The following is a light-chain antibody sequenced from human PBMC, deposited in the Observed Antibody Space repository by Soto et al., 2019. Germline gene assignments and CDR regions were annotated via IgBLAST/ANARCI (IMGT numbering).Light chain of an antibody. CDR1: NIGSKS. V-gene: IGLV3-21*04. Sequence: SYELTQPPSVSVAPGKTARITCGGNNIGSKSVHWYQQKSGQAPVLVIYYDNDRPSGIPERFSGSNSGNTATLTISRVEAGDETDYYCQVWDSSSDHVVFGGGTKLTVL. CDR3: QVWDSSSDHVV. CDR2: YDN. J-gene: IGLJ2*01.